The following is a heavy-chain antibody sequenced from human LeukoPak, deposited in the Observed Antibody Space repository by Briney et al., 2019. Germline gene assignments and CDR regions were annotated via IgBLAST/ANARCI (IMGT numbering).Heavy chain of an antibody. V-gene: IGHV3-74*01. J-gene: IGHJ4*02. CDR3: AKGSSAIRPYYFDY. D-gene: IGHD3-10*01. CDR1: GFTFSSYW. Sequence: GGSLRLSCGASGFTFSSYWMDWVRQAPGKGLVWVSRINSDGSTTSYADSVKGRFTISRDNSKNTLSLQMNSLRAEDTTVYYCAKGSSAIRPYYFDYWGQGILVTVSS. CDR2: INSDGSTT.